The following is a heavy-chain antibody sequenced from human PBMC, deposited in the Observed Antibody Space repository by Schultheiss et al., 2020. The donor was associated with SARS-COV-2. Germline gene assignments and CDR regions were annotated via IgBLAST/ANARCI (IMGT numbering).Heavy chain of an antibody. CDR2: IYHSGST. Sequence: SQTLSLTCAVSGYSISSGYYWGWIRQPPGKGLEWIGSIYHSGSTYYNPSLKSRVTISVDTSKNQFSLKLSSVTAAETAVYYCARSPGTYSSGWYDWFDPWGQGTLVTVSS. J-gene: IGHJ5*02. D-gene: IGHD6-19*01. CDR3: ARSPGTYSSGWYDWFDP. CDR1: GYSISSGYY. V-gene: IGHV4-38-2*01.